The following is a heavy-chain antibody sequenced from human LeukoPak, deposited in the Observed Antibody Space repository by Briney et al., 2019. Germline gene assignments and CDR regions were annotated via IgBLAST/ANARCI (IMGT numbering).Heavy chain of an antibody. CDR3: ARDTVLWFGELPSSFDY. Sequence: GASVKVSCKASGYTFTGYYMHWVRQAPGQGLEWMGRINPNSGGTNYAQKFQGRVTMTRDMSISTAYMELSRLRSDDTAVYDCARDTVLWFGELPSSFDYWGQGTLVTVSS. V-gene: IGHV1-2*06. J-gene: IGHJ4*02. D-gene: IGHD3-10*01. CDR1: GYTFTGYY. CDR2: INPNSGGT.